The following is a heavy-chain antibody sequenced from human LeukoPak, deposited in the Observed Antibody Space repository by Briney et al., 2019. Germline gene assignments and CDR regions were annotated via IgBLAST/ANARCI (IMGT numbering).Heavy chain of an antibody. D-gene: IGHD2-15*01. Sequence: SETLSLTCAVYGGSFSGYYWSWIRQPPGKGLEWIGEINHSGSTNYNPSLKSRVTISVDTSKNQFSLKLSSVTAADTAVYYCARVSCSGGSCYLEGGYFDYWGQGTLVTVSS. V-gene: IGHV4-34*01. CDR3: ARVSCSGGSCYLEGGYFDY. J-gene: IGHJ4*02. CDR2: INHSGST. CDR1: GGSFSGYY.